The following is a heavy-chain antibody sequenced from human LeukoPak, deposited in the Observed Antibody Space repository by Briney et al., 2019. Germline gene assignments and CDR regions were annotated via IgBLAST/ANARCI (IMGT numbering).Heavy chain of an antibody. CDR2: ITGSGDGT. V-gene: IGHV3-23*01. D-gene: IGHD3-10*01. J-gene: IGHJ4*02. CDR3: VKGFVHPTYYFDY. CDR1: GFTFSKYA. Sequence: GGSLRLSCAASGFTFSKYAMMWVRQAPGKRLEWVSSITGSGDGTYYADSVRGRFTISRDNSENTLYLQLDSLRAEDTAVYFCVKGFVHPTYYFDYWGQGTLVTVSS.